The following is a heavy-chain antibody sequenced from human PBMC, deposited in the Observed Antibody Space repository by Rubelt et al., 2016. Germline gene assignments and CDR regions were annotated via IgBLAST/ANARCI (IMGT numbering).Heavy chain of an antibody. D-gene: IGHD1-14*01. Sequence: QVQLQESGPGLVRPSETLSLTCTVSGGSVSSGSYYWSWIRQPPGKGLEWIGYIYYSESTNYNPSLKSRVTISVDTSKNQFSLKLRSVTAADTAVYYCARDLSEIAYGPWGQGTLVTVSS. J-gene: IGHJ5*02. V-gene: IGHV4-61*01. CDR3: ARDLSEIAYGP. CDR2: IYYSEST. CDR1: GGSVSSGSYY.